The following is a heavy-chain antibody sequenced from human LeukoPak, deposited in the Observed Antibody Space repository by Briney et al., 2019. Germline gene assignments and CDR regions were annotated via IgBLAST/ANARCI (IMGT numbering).Heavy chain of an antibody. CDR2: ISSSSSYI. Sequence: GGSLRLSCAASGFTFSSYSMNWVRQAPGKGLEWVSSISSSSSYIYYADSVKGRFTISRDNAKNSLYLQMNSLRAEDTAVYYCAKDPYGDLYYFDYWGQGTLVTVSS. D-gene: IGHD4-17*01. CDR3: AKDPYGDLYYFDY. V-gene: IGHV3-21*04. CDR1: GFTFSSYS. J-gene: IGHJ4*02.